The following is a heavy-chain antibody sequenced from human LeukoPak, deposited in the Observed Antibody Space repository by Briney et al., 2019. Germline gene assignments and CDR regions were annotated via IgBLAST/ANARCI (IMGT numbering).Heavy chain of an antibody. D-gene: IGHD3-10*01. Sequence: ASVKASCKASVYTFIDYYIHWVRQAPGQGLEWMGSINPNSDVTNYAQNFQGRVTMTRDTFIRTAYMELSRLTSYDTAVYYCARGRSFGELGVYWGQETLLTVSS. CDR2: INPNSDVT. CDR1: VYTFIDYY. V-gene: IGHV1-2*02. CDR3: ARGRSFGELGVY. J-gene: IGHJ4*02.